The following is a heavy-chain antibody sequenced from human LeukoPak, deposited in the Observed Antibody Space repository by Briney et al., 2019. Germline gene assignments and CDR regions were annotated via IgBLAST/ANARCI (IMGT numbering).Heavy chain of an antibody. CDR2: ININTGNP. Sequence: ASVKVSCKPSGYSFIDYYIHLVREAPGQGLGWGGWININTGNPTSAQAFTGRVVFSLDTSVSTDSLQIRSLRDEDTPVYYYARYHGELGSSCHPFDAFDVWGQGTLVTVSS. D-gene: IGHD2-2*01. V-gene: IGHV7-4-1*02. CDR1: GYSFIDYY. J-gene: IGHJ3*01. CDR3: ARYHGELGSSCHPFDAFDV.